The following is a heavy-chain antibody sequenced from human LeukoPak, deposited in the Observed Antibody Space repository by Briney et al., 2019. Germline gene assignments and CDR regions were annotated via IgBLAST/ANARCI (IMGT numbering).Heavy chain of an antibody. CDR3: ARNRDYYDSSGYYPYSQNAFDI. V-gene: IGHV1-18*01. J-gene: IGHJ3*02. Sequence: ASVKDSCKASGYTFTSYGISWVRQAPGQGLEWMGWISAYNGNTNYAQKLQGRVTMTTDTSTSTAYMELRSLRSDDTAVYYCARNRDYYDSSGYYPYSQNAFDIWGQGTMVTVSS. D-gene: IGHD3-22*01. CDR2: ISAYNGNT. CDR1: GYTFTSYG.